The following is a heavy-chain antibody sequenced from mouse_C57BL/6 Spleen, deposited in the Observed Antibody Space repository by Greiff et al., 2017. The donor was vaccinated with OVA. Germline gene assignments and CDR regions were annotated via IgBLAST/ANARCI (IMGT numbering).Heavy chain of an antibody. Sequence: QVQLQQPGAELVKPGASVKMSCTASGYTFTSYWITWVKQRPGQGLEWIGDIYPGSGSTNYNEKFKSKATLTVDTSSSTAYMQLSSLTSEDSAVYYCARFGGYYEIDVWGTGTTVTVSS. V-gene: IGHV1-55*01. CDR1: GYTFTSYW. D-gene: IGHD2-3*01. J-gene: IGHJ1*03. CDR3: ARFGGYYEIDV. CDR2: IYPGSGST.